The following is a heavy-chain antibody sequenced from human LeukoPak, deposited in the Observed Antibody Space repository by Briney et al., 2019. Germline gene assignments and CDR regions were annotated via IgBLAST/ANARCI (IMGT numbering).Heavy chain of an antibody. D-gene: IGHD3-22*01. J-gene: IGHJ4*02. CDR1: GFTFSSYA. CDR2: ISGSGGST. CDR3: AKEDYYDSSGYYYVPGDFDY. Sequence: GGSLRLSSAASGFTFSSYAMSWVRQAPGKGLEWVSAISGSGGSTYYADSVKGRFTISIDNSKNTLYLQMNSLRAEDTAVYYCAKEDYYDSSGYYYVPGDFDYWGQGTLVTVSS. V-gene: IGHV3-23*01.